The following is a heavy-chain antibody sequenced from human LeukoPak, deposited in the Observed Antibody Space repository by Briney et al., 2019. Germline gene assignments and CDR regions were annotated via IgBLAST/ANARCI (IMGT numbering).Heavy chain of an antibody. J-gene: IGHJ4*02. D-gene: IGHD3-10*01. V-gene: IGHV3-23*01. CDR2: ISGSGGST. CDR1: GFPFSSYA. CDR3: AKDFGLIYYFDY. Sequence: GGSLRLSCAASGFPFSSYAMSWVRQAPGKGLEWVSAISGSGGSTYYADSVKGRFTISRDNSKNTLYLQMNSLRAEDTAVYYCAKDFGLIYYFDYWGQGTLVTVSS.